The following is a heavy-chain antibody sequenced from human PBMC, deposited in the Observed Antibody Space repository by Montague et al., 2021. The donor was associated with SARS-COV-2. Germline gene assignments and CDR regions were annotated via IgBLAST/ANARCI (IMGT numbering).Heavy chain of an antibody. V-gene: IGHV4-39*07. J-gene: IGHJ4*02. D-gene: IGHD3-22*01. Sequence: SETLSLTCTVSGGSISSSSNYWDWIRQPPGKGLEWIGSIYYSGSTYYNPSLKSRVTISADTSKNQFSLKLSSVTAADTAVYYCAREGGWLSRGSYYFDYWGQGTLVTVSS. CDR3: AREGGWLSRGSYYFDY. CDR1: GGSISSSSNY. CDR2: IYYSGST.